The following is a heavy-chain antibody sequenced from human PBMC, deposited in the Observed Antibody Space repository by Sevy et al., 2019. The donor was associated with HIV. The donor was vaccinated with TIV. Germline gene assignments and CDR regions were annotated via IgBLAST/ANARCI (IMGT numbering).Heavy chain of an antibody. CDR1: GFTFSSYW. D-gene: IGHD3-10*01. V-gene: IGHV3-7*01. Sequence: GGSLRLSCAASGFTFSSYWMSWVRQAPGKGLEWVANIKQDGSEKYYLDSVKGRFTISRDNAKNSLYLQMNSLRAEDTAVYYCARVGRITMVRGVIKQTQVFDYWGQGTLVTVSS. CDR2: IKQDGSEK. J-gene: IGHJ4*02. CDR3: ARVGRITMVRGVIKQTQVFDY.